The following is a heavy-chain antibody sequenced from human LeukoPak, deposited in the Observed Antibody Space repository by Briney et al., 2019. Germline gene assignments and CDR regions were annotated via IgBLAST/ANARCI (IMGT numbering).Heavy chain of an antibody. CDR3: ARQTRDGSGSRGYSFDF. D-gene: IGHD3-10*01. CDR2: IYPGDSDT. CDR1: GYIFTHNW. V-gene: IGHV5-51*01. Sequence: HGESLKISCKGSGYIFTHNWIGRVRQMPGKGLEWMGIIYPGDSDTRYSPSFEGQVTISVDKSISTAYLQWSSLKASDTAMYYCARQTRDGSGSRGYSFDFWGQGTLVTVSS. J-gene: IGHJ4*02.